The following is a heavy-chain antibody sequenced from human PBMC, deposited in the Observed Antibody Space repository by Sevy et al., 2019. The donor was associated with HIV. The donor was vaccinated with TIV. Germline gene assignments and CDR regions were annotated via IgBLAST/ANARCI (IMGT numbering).Heavy chain of an antibody. CDR1: GFTFSGSA. J-gene: IGHJ6*03. CDR2: IRSKANSYAT. Sequence: GGSLRLSCAASGFTFSGSAMHWVRQASGKGLEWVGRIRSKANSYATAYAASVKGRFTISRDDSKNTAYLQMNSLKTEDTAVYYRTRRDSSSSYYYYYYMDVWGKGTTVTVSS. D-gene: IGHD6-6*01. V-gene: IGHV3-73*01. CDR3: TRRDSSSSYYYYYYMDV.